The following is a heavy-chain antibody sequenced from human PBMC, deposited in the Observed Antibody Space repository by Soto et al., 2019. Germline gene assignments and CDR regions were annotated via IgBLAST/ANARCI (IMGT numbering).Heavy chain of an antibody. CDR1: AYSITSDHY. V-gene: IGHV4-38-2*01. Sequence: PSETLSLTCGVSAYSITSDHYWGWVRQPPGKGLEWIGCVYHTGSSYYNPSLKGRLTISVDTSKNQFILELSSVTAADTAVYFCARVLHDGSGSFFDFWGPGTLVTVSS. J-gene: IGHJ4*02. CDR2: VYHTGSS. D-gene: IGHD3-22*01. CDR3: ARVLHDGSGSFFDF.